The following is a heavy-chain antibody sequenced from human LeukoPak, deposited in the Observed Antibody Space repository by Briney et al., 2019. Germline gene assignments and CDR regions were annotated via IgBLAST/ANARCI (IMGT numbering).Heavy chain of an antibody. Sequence: GESLKISCKVSGYSFTNYWIGWVRQMPGKGLEWMGIIYPDDSDTKYSPSFQGQVTISADKSINTAYLQWGSLKASDTAMYYCARHSGTSGWEFDYWGQGTLVTVSS. J-gene: IGHJ4*02. V-gene: IGHV5-51*01. CDR2: IYPDDSDT. D-gene: IGHD3-10*01. CDR1: GYSFTNYW. CDR3: ARHSGTSGWEFDY.